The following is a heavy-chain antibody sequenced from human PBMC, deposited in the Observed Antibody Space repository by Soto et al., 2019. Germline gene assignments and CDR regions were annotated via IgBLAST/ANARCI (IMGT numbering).Heavy chain of an antibody. D-gene: IGHD6-13*01. J-gene: IGHJ4*02. CDR2: INPSGGST. CDR1: EYTFTDYY. Sequence: QVQLVQSGAEVKKPGASVKLSCKSSEYTFTDYYIHWVRQAPGQGLEWMGLINPSGGSTSYAQKCQGRVTMTRDRSTSTVYMELSSLRSEDTAVYYCATAAYSTSCYDFWGQGTLVTVSS. CDR3: ATAAYSTSCYDF. V-gene: IGHV1-46*01.